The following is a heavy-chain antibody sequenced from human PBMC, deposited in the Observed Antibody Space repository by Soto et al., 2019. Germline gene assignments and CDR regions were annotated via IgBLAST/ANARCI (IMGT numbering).Heavy chain of an antibody. CDR2: TSGSGGST. V-gene: IGHV3-23*01. CDR3: AAEPVPAAIYWCDYNWFDP. D-gene: IGHD2-2*02. J-gene: IGHJ5*02. CDR1: SSGFSSYA. Sequence: VQLLESAGGLVHPGGSLTLLCAASSSGFSSYATSRVRQAPRQRLERASATSGSGGSTYYADSVKGRFTISRDNSTNAPYLQMNSLRAEDTAVYYCAAEPVPAAIYWCDYNWFDPWGDGALITVS.